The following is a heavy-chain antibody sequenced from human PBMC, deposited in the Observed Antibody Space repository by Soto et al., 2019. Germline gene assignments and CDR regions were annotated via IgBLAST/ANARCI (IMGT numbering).Heavy chain of an antibody. J-gene: IGHJ1*01. CDR2: IDPNGGRR. V-gene: IGHV1-46*01. Sequence: QVHLVQSGAEVKXXXXXXKVSXKAXXXRFXXTYMHWVRQAPGQGXEWMGVIDPNGGRRIYSEKFQGRVTLSRDTSTATDYMQLSSLRSEDTAMXXXXXXXXXXXXXXXLXTWGQGTLVTVSS. CDR1: XXRFXXTY. CDR3: XXXXXXXXXXXXLXT.